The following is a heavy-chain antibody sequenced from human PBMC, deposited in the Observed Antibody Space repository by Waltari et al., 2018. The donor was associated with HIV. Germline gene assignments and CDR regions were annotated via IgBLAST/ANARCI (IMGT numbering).Heavy chain of an antibody. CDR2: IYPFDSDT. V-gene: IGHV5-51*03. CDR3: ARLFYYDTTGYINNAFDI. J-gene: IGHJ3*02. Sequence: EVQLVQSGAGVRKSGESLKISCKASGYTFTNYWIAWVRQMSGVGLEWMGIIYPFDSDTRYNPSFEGQITISVDKSLATAYLEWKNLNASDAAIYYCARLFYYDTTGYINNAFDIWGQGTEVSVS. D-gene: IGHD3-22*01. CDR1: GYTFTNYW.